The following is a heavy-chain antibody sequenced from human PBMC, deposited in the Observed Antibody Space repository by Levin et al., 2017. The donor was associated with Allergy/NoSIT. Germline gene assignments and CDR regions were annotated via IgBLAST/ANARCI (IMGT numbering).Heavy chain of an antibody. J-gene: IGHJ4*02. CDR3: ARAASVTVATRYFDF. D-gene: IGHD2-21*02. CDR1: GFSVSNSS. V-gene: IGHV3-53*01. Sequence: TGESLKISCAASGFSVSNSSMNWVRQAPGKGLEWVSVLYVGGTPYYADSVKGRFTISRDNSKNTLSLQMNSLRAEDTAVYYCARAASVTVATRYFDFWGQGTLVTVSS. CDR2: LYVGGTP.